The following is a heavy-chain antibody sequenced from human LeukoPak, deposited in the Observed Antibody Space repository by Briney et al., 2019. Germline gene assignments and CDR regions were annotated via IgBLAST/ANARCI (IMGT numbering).Heavy chain of an antibody. J-gene: IGHJ4*02. Sequence: GGSLRLSCAASGFIFSNYAMYWVRQAPGKGREGVAVISYEGSNKYYGDSVKGRFTISRDNSKSTLYLQMNSLRAEDAAVYYCAKDRVEGKQWLAQFDYWGQGTLVTVSS. CDR3: AKDRVEGKQWLAQFDY. CDR1: GFIFSNYA. D-gene: IGHD6-19*01. V-gene: IGHV3-30*18. CDR2: ISYEGSNK.